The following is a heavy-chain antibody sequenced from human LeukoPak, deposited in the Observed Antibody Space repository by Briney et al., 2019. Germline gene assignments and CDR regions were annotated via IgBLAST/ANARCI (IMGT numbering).Heavy chain of an antibody. CDR3: ARWEGGGYYDFDY. D-gene: IGHD1-26*01. CDR2: INHSGST. J-gene: IGHJ4*02. CDR1: GGSFSGYY. Sequence: SETLSLTCAVYGGSFSGYYWSWIRQPPGKGLEWIGEINHSGSTNYNPSLKSRVTISVDTSKNQFSLKLSSVTAADTAVYYCARWEGGGYYDFDYWGQGTLVTVSS. V-gene: IGHV4-34*01.